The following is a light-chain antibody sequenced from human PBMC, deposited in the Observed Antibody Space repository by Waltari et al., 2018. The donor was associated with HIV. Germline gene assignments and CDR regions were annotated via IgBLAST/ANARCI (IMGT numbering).Light chain of an antibody. CDR3: QVWDTSTDHAV. V-gene: IGLV3-21*02. CDR1: NIGSKS. Sequence: SYVLTQPPSVSVAPGQTARTTCGGLNIGSKSAHWYQQRPGQAPVMVVYDDTDRPSGIFERFSGSNSGNTATLTITGVEAGDEADYYCQVWDTSTDHAVFGGGAMLTVL. J-gene: IGLJ3*02. CDR2: DDT.